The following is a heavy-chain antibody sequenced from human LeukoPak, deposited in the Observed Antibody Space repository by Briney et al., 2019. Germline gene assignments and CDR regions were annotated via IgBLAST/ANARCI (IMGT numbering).Heavy chain of an antibody. CDR3: ARADIPNWFGP. J-gene: IGHJ5*02. CDR1: GGSFSGYY. Sequence: KPSETLSLTCAVYGGSFSGYYWSWIRQPPGKGLEWIGEINHSGSTNYNPSLKSRVTISVDTSKNQFSLKLSSVTAADTAVYSCARADIPNWFGPWGQGTLVTVSS. CDR2: INHSGST. V-gene: IGHV4-34*01. D-gene: IGHD3-9*01.